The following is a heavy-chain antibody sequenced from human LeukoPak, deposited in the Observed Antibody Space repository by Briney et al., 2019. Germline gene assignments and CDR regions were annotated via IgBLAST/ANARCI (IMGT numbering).Heavy chain of an antibody. CDR1: GYIFTSYW. Sequence: GESLRISCKGSGYIFTSYWISWVRQMPGKGLEWMGRIDPSDSYTNYSPSFQGHVTISADKSISTAYLQWSSLKASDTAMYYCAREGNIAVAGRSLADYWGQGTLVTVSS. J-gene: IGHJ4*02. CDR3: AREGNIAVAGRSLADY. CDR2: IDPSDSYT. D-gene: IGHD6-19*01. V-gene: IGHV5-10-1*01.